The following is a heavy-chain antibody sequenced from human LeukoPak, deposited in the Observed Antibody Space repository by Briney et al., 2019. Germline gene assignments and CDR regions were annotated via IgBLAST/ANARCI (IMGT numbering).Heavy chain of an antibody. CDR2: ISSNGGST. CDR1: GFTFSNYA. J-gene: IGHJ4*02. CDR3: ARGAEAGRSKSYYLEY. V-gene: IGHV3-64*01. Sequence: GGSLRLSCAASGFTFSNYAMHWVRQAPGKGLEYVSAISSNGGSTYYANSVKGRLTISRDNAKNSLYLQMNSLRAEDTAVYYCARGAEAGRSKSYYLEYWGQGTLVTVSS. D-gene: IGHD6-13*01.